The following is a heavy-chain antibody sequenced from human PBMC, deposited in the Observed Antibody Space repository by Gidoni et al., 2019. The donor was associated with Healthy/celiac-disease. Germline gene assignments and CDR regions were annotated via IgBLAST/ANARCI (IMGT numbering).Heavy chain of an antibody. Sequence: EVQLVEAGRGLVQAGGSLRLSCAASGVNFSSYAMSWGRQAPGKGLEWVSAISGSGGSTYYADSVKGRFTISRDNSKNTLYLQMNSLRAEDTAVYYCAKDRALGYYDSSGYWDYWGQGTLVTVSS. CDR1: GVNFSSYA. CDR3: AKDRALGYYDSSGYWDY. D-gene: IGHD3-22*01. CDR2: ISGSGGST. V-gene: IGHV3-23*04. J-gene: IGHJ4*02.